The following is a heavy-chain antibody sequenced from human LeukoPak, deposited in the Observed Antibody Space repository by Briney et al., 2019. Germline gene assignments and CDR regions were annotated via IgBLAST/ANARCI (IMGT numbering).Heavy chain of an antibody. V-gene: IGHV4-39*01. CDR1: GGSISSSSYY. Sequence: SETLSLTCTVSGGSISSSSYYWGWIRQPPGKGLEWIGTIYYSGSTYYNSSLKSRVTISIDTSKNQFSLKLSSVTAADTAVYYCASLGAYCGGDCYPTFDYWGQGTLVTASS. CDR3: ASLGAYCGGDCYPTFDY. D-gene: IGHD2-21*02. J-gene: IGHJ4*02. CDR2: IYYSGST.